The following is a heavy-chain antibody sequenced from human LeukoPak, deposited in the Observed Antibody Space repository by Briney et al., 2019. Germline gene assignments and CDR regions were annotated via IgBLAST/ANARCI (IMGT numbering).Heavy chain of an antibody. J-gene: IGHJ3*02. V-gene: IGHV3-11*04. D-gene: IGHD5-12*01. CDR1: GFTFSNYY. CDR2: ITTGNKV. CDR3: AGGIGYDPPGLWGI. Sequence: GGSLRLSCGSSGFTFSNYYMSWIRQAPGKGLAWVSYITTGNKVYYADSVKGRFSISRDNAKQSLYLQMDSLRVEDTAMYYCAGGIGYDPPGLWGIWGLGTMVTVSS.